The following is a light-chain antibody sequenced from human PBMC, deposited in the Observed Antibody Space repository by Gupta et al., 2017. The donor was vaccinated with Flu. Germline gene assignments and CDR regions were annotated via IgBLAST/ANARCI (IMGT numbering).Light chain of an antibody. J-gene: IGKJ3*01. Sequence: DIQLTPSPSSLSASVGDRVTITCRASQSIATFLNWYQQSPGKAPKLLIYDATNLHNGVPSRFSGSGSGTDFTLTISMRQPEDIASYYCQHRDSIPFAFGPGTKVDLK. CDR1: QSIATF. CDR2: DAT. V-gene: IGKV1-39*01. CDR3: QHRDSIPFA.